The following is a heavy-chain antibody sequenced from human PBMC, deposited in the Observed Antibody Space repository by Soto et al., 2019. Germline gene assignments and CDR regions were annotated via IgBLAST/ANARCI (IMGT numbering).Heavy chain of an antibody. CDR1: GYTFIGYY. J-gene: IGHJ3*02. V-gene: IGHV1-2*02. CDR3: ARDSYYDILTGYSRNAFDI. CDR2: INPNSGAT. Sequence: ASEKVSCKTSGYTFIGYYMHWVRQAPGQGLEWLGWINPNSGATIYAQKFQARVTMTRDTSINTAYMELSRLRSDDTAVYYCARDSYYDILTGYSRNAFDIWGQGTMVTVSS. D-gene: IGHD3-9*01.